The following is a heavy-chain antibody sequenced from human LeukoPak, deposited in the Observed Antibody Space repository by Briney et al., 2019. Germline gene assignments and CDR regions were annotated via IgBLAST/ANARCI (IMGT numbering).Heavy chain of an antibody. CDR1: GGSISTDSYY. CDR3: ARGPAGIAAAGRGSYDY. V-gene: IGHV4-39*01. CDR2: IYYSGST. J-gene: IGHJ4*02. Sequence: KSSETLSLTCTVSGGSISTDSYYWVWIRQPPGKGLEWVATIYYSGSTSYNPSLKSRVTISVDTSKNQFSLKLSSVTAADTAVYYCARGPAGIAAAGRGSYDYWGQATLVTVSS. D-gene: IGHD6-13*01.